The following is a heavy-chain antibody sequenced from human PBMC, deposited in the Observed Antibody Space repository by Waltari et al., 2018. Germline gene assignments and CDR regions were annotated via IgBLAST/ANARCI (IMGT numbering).Heavy chain of an antibody. CDR3: AAGIAAAGTGAY. J-gene: IGHJ4*02. D-gene: IGHD6-13*01. Sequence: QVQLVQSGAEVKKPGSSDKVSCKDSGGSFSSYAISWVQQAPGQGLEWMGGIIPIFGTANYAQKFQGRVTITADESTSTAYMELSSLRSEDTAVYYCAAGIAAAGTGAYWGQGTLVTVSS. V-gene: IGHV1-69*01. CDR2: IIPIFGTA. CDR1: GGSFSSYA.